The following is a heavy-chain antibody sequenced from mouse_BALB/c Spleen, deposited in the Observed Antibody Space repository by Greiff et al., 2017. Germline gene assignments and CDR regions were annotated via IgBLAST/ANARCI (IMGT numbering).Heavy chain of an antibody. D-gene: IGHD2-4*01. J-gene: IGHJ2*01. CDR1: GFTFSSYA. CDR2: ISSGGST. Sequence: EVMLVESGGGLVKPGGSLKLSCAASGFTFSSYAMSWVRQTPEKRLAWVASISSGGSTYYPDSVKGRFTIARDNARSNLYLQMDSLRSEDTAMYYCARDDYDERTDYWGQGTTLTVSS. CDR3: ARDDYDERTDY. V-gene: IGHV5-6-5*01.